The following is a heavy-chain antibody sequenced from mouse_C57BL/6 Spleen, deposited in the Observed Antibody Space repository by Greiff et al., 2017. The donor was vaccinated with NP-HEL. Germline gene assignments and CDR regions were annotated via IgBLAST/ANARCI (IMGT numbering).Heavy chain of an antibody. CDR3: ARPSVDGYYFDY. D-gene: IGHD2-3*01. Sequence: QVQLKQSGAELARPGASVKMSCKASGYTFTSYTMHWVKQRPGQGLEWIGYINPSSGYTKYNQKFKDKATLTADKSSSTAYMQLSSLTSEDSAVYYCARPSVDGYYFDYWGQGTTLTVSS. J-gene: IGHJ2*01. CDR1: GYTFTSYT. CDR2: INPSSGYT. V-gene: IGHV1-4*01.